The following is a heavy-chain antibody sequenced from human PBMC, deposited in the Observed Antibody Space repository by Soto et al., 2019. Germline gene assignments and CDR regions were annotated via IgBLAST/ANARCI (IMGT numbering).Heavy chain of an antibody. J-gene: IGHJ6*02. V-gene: IGHV1-2*02. D-gene: IGHD6-13*01. CDR2: IKPNSGGR. Sequence: ASVKVSFKASGYTFTGYYIHWVRQAPGQGLEWMGWIKPNSGGRNYAQKFQGRVTMTRDMSISTAYMELSRLLSDDTAVYYCAEAAFAGRIFYGMDVWGQGTTVTVSS. CDR3: AEAAFAGRIFYGMDV. CDR1: GYTFTGYY.